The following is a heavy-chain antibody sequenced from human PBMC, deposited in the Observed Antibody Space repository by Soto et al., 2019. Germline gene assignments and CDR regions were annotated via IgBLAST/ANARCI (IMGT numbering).Heavy chain of an antibody. CDR2: MDPNSGST. D-gene: IGHD3-3*01. CDR1: RYTFTTYD. V-gene: IGHV1-8*01. J-gene: IGHJ6*02. Sequence: ALVKVSCKASRYTFTTYDINWVRQAPGQGLEWLGWMDPNSGSTGYAQNFQGRITMARNISRNTAHMELSSLQSEDTAVYYCARERKFDFWRKGLDVWGQGTTVTVSS. CDR3: ARERKFDFWRKGLDV.